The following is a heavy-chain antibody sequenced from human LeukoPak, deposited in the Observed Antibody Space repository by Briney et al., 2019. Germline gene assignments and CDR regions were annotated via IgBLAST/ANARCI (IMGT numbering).Heavy chain of an antibody. J-gene: IGHJ4*02. CDR2: IYYSGLT. CDR1: GGSISSSSYY. CDR3: ARGRSGSYHSPFDY. D-gene: IGHD1-26*01. Sequence: SETLSLTCTVSGGSISSSSYYWAWIRQPPGKGLEWIGSIYYSGLTYYNPSLKSRVTISVDTSKNQLSLKLSSVTAADTAVYYCARGRSGSYHSPFDYWGQGTLVTVSS. V-gene: IGHV4-39*07.